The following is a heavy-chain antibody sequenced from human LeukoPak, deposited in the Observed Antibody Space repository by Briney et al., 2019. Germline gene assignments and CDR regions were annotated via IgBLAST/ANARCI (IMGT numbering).Heavy chain of an antibody. D-gene: IGHD4-11*01. Sequence: PGGSLRLSCAASGFTFSSYSMNWVRQAPGKGLEWVSYISSSSSTIYYADSVKGRFTISRDNAKNSLYLQMNSLRGEDTAVYYCARGTTTGTTEYWGQGTLVTVSS. CDR3: ARGTTTGTTEY. CDR1: GFTFSSYS. CDR2: ISSSSSTI. V-gene: IGHV3-48*01. J-gene: IGHJ4*02.